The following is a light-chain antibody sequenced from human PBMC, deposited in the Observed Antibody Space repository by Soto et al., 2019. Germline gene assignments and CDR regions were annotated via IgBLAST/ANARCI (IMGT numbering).Light chain of an antibody. J-gene: IGKJ1*01. CDR3: QKNGSFWSRWT. Sequence: EIVLTQSPGTLSLSPGERATLSCRASQSVSSSYLAWYQQKPGQAPRLLIYGASSRATGIPDRFSGSGSGTDFTLTIRRLEPEDFAVYYCQKNGSFWSRWTFGQGTKVDIK. CDR1: QSVSSSY. CDR2: GAS. V-gene: IGKV3-20*01.